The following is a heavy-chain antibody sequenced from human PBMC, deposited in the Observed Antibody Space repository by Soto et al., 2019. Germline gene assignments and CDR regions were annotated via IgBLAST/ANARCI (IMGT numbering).Heavy chain of an antibody. V-gene: IGHV3-23*01. J-gene: IGHJ6*02. CDR1: GFTFSSYA. CDR3: GSGSYYNVRIWYYGMDV. Sequence: GGSLRLSCAASGFTFSSYAMTWGRQAPGRGLEWVSGISGSGVYTYSADSGKGRFTLSRDSSKNTLYLQMNSLRAEDTAVYYYGSGSYYNVRIWYYGMDVWGQGTTVTVSS. D-gene: IGHD3-10*01. CDR2: ISGSGVYT.